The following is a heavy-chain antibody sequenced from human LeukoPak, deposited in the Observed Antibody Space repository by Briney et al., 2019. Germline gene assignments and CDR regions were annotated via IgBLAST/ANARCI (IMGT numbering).Heavy chain of an antibody. Sequence: SVKVSCKASGGTFSSYAISWVRQAPGQGLEWMGGIIPIFGTANYAQKFQGRVTITADESTSTAYMELSSLRSEDTAVYYCASQPAFEGGFDYWGQGTLVTVSS. V-gene: IGHV1-69*13. D-gene: IGHD3-16*01. CDR2: IIPIFGTA. CDR3: ASQPAFEGGFDY. J-gene: IGHJ4*02. CDR1: GGTFSSYA.